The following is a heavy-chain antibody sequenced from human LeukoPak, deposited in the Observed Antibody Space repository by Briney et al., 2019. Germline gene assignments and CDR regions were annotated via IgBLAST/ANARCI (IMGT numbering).Heavy chain of an antibody. CDR2: ISGSGGST. D-gene: IGHD3-10*01. V-gene: IGHV3-23*01. CDR3: AKDSSGSPNWFDP. Sequence: LTGGSLRLSCAASGFTFSSYAMSWVRQAPGKGLEWVSAISGSGGSTYYADSVKGRFTISRDNSKNTLYLQMNSLRAEDTAVYYCAKDSSGSPNWFDPWGQGTLVTVSS. CDR1: GFTFSSYA. J-gene: IGHJ5*02.